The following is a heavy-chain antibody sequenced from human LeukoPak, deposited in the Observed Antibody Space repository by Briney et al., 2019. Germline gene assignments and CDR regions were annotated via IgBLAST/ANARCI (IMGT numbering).Heavy chain of an antibody. CDR1: GYTFTSYG. Sequence: APVKVYWKASGYTFTSYGISWVRQAPGQGLHFIGWISAYNGNTNYAQKLQGRVTMTTDTSTSTAYMELRSLRSDDTAVYFCVRAEDGIRYFDWSRNYGMDVWGQGTTVTVSS. V-gene: IGHV1-18*01. D-gene: IGHD3-9*01. CDR3: VRAEDGIRYFDWSRNYGMDV. J-gene: IGHJ6*02. CDR2: ISAYNGNT.